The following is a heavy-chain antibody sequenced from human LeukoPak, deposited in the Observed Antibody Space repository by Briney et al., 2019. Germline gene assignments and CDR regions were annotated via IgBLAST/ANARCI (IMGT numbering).Heavy chain of an antibody. Sequence: GESLKISCKGSGYSFTSYWIGWVRQMPGKGLEWMGIIYPGDSDTRYSPSFQGQVTVSADKSISTAYLQWSSLKASDAAMYYCARRAVSRVVSTVDAFDYWAQGTLVTVSS. V-gene: IGHV5-51*01. CDR3: ARRAVSRVVSTVDAFDY. D-gene: IGHD2-8*02. CDR1: GYSFTSYW. CDR2: IYPGDSDT. J-gene: IGHJ4*02.